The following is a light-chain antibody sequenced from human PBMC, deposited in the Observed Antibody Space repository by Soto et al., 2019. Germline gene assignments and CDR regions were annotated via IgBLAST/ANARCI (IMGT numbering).Light chain of an antibody. CDR3: MQGTYWPLT. V-gene: IGKV2-30*01. J-gene: IGKJ5*01. CDR1: QSLVYSDGNTY. CDR2: KVS. Sequence: DVVLTQSPLSLPVTLGQPASISCRSSQSLVYSDGNTYLNWFHQRPGQSPRRLIFKVSSRDSGVPDRFSGSGSGTDFTLRISRVEAEDVGVYYCMQGTYWPLTFGQGTRLEVK.